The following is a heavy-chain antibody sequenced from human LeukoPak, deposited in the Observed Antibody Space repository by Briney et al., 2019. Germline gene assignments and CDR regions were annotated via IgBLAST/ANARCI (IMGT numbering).Heavy chain of an antibody. CDR2: ISSNGGST. Sequence: GGSLRLSCAASGFTFSSYAMHWVRQAPGKGLEYVSAISSNGGSTYYANSVKGRFTISRDNSKNTLYLQMNSLRAGDTAVYYCAKAMGATLFDYWGQGTLVTVSS. V-gene: IGHV3-64*01. J-gene: IGHJ4*02. CDR3: AKAMGATLFDY. D-gene: IGHD1-26*01. CDR1: GFTFSSYA.